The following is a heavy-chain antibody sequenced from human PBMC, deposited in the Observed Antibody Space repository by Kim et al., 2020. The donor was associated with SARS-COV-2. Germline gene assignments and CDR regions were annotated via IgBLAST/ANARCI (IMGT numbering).Heavy chain of an antibody. Sequence: GGSLRLSCAASGFTFSSYGMHWVRQAPGKGLEWVAVISYDGSNKYYADSVKGRFTISRDNSKNTLYLQMNSLRAEDTAVYYCAKDLFFRGFWSGYYTTLLDSWGQGTLVTVSS. D-gene: IGHD3-3*01. CDR3: AKDLFFRGFWSGYYTTLLDS. J-gene: IGHJ4*02. CDR2: ISYDGSNK. CDR1: GFTFSSYG. V-gene: IGHV3-30*18.